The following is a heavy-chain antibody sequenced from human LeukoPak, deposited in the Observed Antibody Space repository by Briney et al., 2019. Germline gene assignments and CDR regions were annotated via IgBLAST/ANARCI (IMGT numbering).Heavy chain of an antibody. Sequence: SETLSLTCTVSGGSISSYFWGWVRQPPGKGLEWIGFVSYSGSTSSNPSLKSRVTISADTSKNQFSLRLSSVTATDTAVYYCANLQYCTTDSCLSGGFDPWGQGTLVTVSS. D-gene: IGHD2-8*01. CDR3: ANLQYCTTDSCLSGGFDP. CDR1: GGSISSYF. V-gene: IGHV4-59*04. J-gene: IGHJ5*02. CDR2: VSYSGST.